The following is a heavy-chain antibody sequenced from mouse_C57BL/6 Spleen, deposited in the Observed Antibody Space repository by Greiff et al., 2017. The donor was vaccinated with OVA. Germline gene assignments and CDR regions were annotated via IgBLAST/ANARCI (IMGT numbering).Heavy chain of an antibody. CDR2: ISYSGST. CDR3: ARGEEAWFAY. CDR1: GYSITSGYD. Sequence: VQLKESGPGMVKPSQSLSLTCTVTGYSITSGYDWHWIRHFPGNKLEWMGYISYSGSTNYNPSLKSRISITHDTSKNHFFLKLNSVTTEDTATYYCARGEEAWFAYWGQGTLVTVSA. J-gene: IGHJ3*01. V-gene: IGHV3-1*01.